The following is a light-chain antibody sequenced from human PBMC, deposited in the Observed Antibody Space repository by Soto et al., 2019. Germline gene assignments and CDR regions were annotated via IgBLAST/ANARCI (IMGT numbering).Light chain of an antibody. Sequence: DIQMTQSPSTLSASVGDRVTITCRASQSISSWLAWYQQKPGKAPKLVIYKASSLESWVPSRFSGSGSGTEFTLTISSLQPDDFATYYCQQYNSYPYTFGQGTKLEIK. V-gene: IGKV1-5*03. CDR3: QQYNSYPYT. CDR1: QSISSW. CDR2: KAS. J-gene: IGKJ2*01.